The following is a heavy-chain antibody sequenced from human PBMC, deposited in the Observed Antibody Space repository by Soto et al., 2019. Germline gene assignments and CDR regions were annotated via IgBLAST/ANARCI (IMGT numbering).Heavy chain of an antibody. J-gene: IGHJ6*02. CDR2: ISSSGSTI. CDR3: ARDRVVVVAWGDYYYGMHX. V-gene: IGHV3-48*03. CDR1: GFTFSSYE. D-gene: IGHD2-15*01. Sequence: GGSLRLSFAASGFTFSSYEMNWVRQAPGKGLEWVSYISSSGSTIYYADSVKGRFTISRENAKNSLYLQMNSLRAEDTAVYYCARDRVVVVAWGDYYYGMHXWGQGTTVTVS.